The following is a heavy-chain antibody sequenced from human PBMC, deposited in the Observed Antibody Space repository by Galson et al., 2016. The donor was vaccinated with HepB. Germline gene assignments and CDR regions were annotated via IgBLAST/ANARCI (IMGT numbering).Heavy chain of an antibody. CDR1: GFTLSSSA. D-gene: IGHD4-11*01. J-gene: IGHJ4*02. CDR2: IGAYDEGT. Sequence: SLRLSCAVSGFTLSSSAMSWVRQAPGKGLEWVSAIGAYDEGTYYGGSVRGRFTISRDNSKNTLYLQMNSLRAEDTAIYYCATGGDYDNWGQGTLVTVSS. CDR3: ATGGDYDN. V-gene: IGHV3-23*01.